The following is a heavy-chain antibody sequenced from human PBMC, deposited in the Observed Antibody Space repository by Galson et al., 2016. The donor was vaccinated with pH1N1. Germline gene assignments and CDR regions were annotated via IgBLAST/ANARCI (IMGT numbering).Heavy chain of an antibody. V-gene: IGHV3-30*04. CDR1: GFTLSCCA. CDR3: ARSRDFSFDY. CDR2: ISKDGNIV. D-gene: IGHD4-11*01. Sequence: SLRLSCAASGFTLSCCAMHWVRQAPGKGLECVALISKDGNIVYYADSVKGRFTISRDSSNNTLYLQMNSLRTEDTAIYYCARSRDFSFDYWGQGALVTVAS. J-gene: IGHJ4*02.